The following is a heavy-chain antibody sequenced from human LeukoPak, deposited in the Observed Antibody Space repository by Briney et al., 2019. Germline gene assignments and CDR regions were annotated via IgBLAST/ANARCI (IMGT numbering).Heavy chain of an antibody. CDR1: GGSISSYY. CDR2: IYYSGST. Sequence: TLETLSLTCTVAGGSISSYYWSWIRQPPGKGLEWIGYIYYSGSTNYNPSLKSRVTISVDTSKNQFSLKLSSVTAADTAVYYCARERSSGGTGYFDYWGQGTLVTVSS. D-gene: IGHD6-19*01. J-gene: IGHJ4*02. V-gene: IGHV4-59*01. CDR3: ARERSSGGTGYFDY.